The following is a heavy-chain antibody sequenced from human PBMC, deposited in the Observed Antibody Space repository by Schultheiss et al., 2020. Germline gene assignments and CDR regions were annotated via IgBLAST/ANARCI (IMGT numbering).Heavy chain of an antibody. V-gene: IGHV5-10-1*01. CDR2: IDPSDSYT. D-gene: IGHD2-2*01. Sequence: GESLKISCKGSGYSFTSYWISWVRQMPGKGLEWMGRIDPSDSYTNYSPSFQGHVTISADKSISTAYLQWGSLKASDTAMYYCARHYGEGYCSSTSCYYYYYMDVWGKGTTVTVS. CDR1: GYSFTSYW. CDR3: ARHYGEGYCSSTSCYYYYYMDV. J-gene: IGHJ6*03.